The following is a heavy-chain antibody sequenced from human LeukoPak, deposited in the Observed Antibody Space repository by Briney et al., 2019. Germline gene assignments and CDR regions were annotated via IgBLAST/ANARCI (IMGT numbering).Heavy chain of an antibody. CDR2: ISYDGSNK. Sequence: GGSLRLSCAASGFTFSSYAMHWVRQAPGKGLEWVAVISYDGSNKYYADSVKGRFTISRDNSKNTLYLQMNSLRAEDTAVYYCARRRYNWNAIDYWGQGTLVTVSS. V-gene: IGHV3-30-3*01. J-gene: IGHJ4*02. D-gene: IGHD1-20*01. CDR1: GFTFSSYA. CDR3: ARRRYNWNAIDY.